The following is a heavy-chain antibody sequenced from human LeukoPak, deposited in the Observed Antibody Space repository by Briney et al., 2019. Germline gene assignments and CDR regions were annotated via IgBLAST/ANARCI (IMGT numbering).Heavy chain of an antibody. V-gene: IGHV1-18*01. CDR1: GYTFTSYG. Sequence: GASVKVSCKASGYTFTSYGISWVRQAPGQGLEWMGWISAYNGNTNYAQKLQGRVTMTTDTSTSTAYMELRSPRSDDTAVYYCARDPIPYYYDSSGYYGAEYFQHWGQGTLVTVSS. J-gene: IGHJ1*01. CDR2: ISAYNGNT. D-gene: IGHD3-22*01. CDR3: ARDPIPYYYDSSGYYGAEYFQH.